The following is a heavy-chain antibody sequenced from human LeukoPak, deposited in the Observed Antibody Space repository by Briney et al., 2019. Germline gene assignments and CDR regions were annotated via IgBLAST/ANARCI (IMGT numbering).Heavy chain of an antibody. CDR3: ARGRRDYGDYPY. V-gene: IGHV3-53*01. CDR1: GFTVSGNY. Sequence: GGSLRLSCAASGFTVSGNYMSWVRQAPGKGLEWVSVIYSGGDTYSADSVKGRFTTSRDNSKNTLYLQMNSLRAEDTAVYYCARGRRDYGDYPYWGQGTLVTVSS. CDR2: IYSGGDT. D-gene: IGHD4-17*01. J-gene: IGHJ4*02.